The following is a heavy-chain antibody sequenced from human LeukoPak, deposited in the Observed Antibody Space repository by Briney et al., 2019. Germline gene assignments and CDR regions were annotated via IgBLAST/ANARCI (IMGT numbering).Heavy chain of an antibody. J-gene: IGHJ4*02. CDR3: AKVGSGWYADFLDY. CDR1: GFXFSSYT. V-gene: IGHV3-23*01. CDR2: IGGSGGST. Sequence: GGSLRLSCAASGFXFSSYTISWVRQAPGKGLEWVSAIGGSGGSTYYADSVKGPFTISRDNSKNTVYLQMNSLRAEDTAVYYCAKVGSGWYADFLDYWGQGTLVTVSS. D-gene: IGHD6-13*01.